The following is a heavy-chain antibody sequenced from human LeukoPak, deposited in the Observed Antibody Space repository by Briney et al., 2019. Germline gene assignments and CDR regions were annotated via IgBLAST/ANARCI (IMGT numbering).Heavy chain of an antibody. D-gene: IGHD3-22*01. Sequence: ASVKVSCKASGYTFTSYYMHWVRQAPGQGLEWMGIINPSGGSTSYAQKFQGRVTMTRGTSTSTVYMELSSLRSEDTAVYYCARIGGSGYYYYGMDVWGQGTTVTVSS. V-gene: IGHV1-46*01. CDR1: GYTFTSYY. J-gene: IGHJ6*02. CDR2: INPSGGST. CDR3: ARIGGSGYYYYGMDV.